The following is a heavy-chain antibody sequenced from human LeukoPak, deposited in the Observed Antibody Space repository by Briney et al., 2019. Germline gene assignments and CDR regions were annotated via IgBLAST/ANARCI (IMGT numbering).Heavy chain of an antibody. J-gene: IGHJ4*02. V-gene: IGHV4-34*01. CDR3: AREGLTRYDY. CDR1: GGSFSGYY. Sequence: PSETLSLTCAVYGGSFSGYYWSWIRQPPGKGLEWIGEINHSGSTNYNPSLKSRVTISVDTSKNQFSLKLSSVTAADTAVYYCAREGLTRYDYWGQGTLVTVSS. CDR2: INHSGST. D-gene: IGHD4/OR15-4a*01.